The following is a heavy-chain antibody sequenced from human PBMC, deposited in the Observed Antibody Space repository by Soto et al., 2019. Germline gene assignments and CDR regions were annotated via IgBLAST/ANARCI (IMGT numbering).Heavy chain of an antibody. CDR2: IYFSGST. V-gene: IGHV4-39*01. CDR1: GGSINSTGYY. J-gene: IGHJ5*02. D-gene: IGHD2-2*01. Sequence: QLQLQESGPGLVKPSETLSLTCTVSGGSINSTGYYWGWIRQPPGKGLEWIGSIYFSGSTSYNPPLKTRATLSADPPETQLSLKAGAVTAADTAVYYCARLLCISPTCVPLEPWGQGTLVTVSS. CDR3: ARLLCISPTCVPLEP.